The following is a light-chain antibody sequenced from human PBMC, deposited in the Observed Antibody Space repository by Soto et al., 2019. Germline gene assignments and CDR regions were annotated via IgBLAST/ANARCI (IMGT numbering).Light chain of an antibody. CDR1: QSVTNNY. V-gene: IGKV3-20*01. Sequence: EVELTQSPATLSLSPGERATLSCRASQSVTNNYLAWYQQKPGQAPRLLIDGASSRATGVPDRFSGTGSGTDFTLTISRLEPEDFAVYYCQQYGSSPITFGQGTRLEIK. CDR2: GAS. CDR3: QQYGSSPIT. J-gene: IGKJ5*01.